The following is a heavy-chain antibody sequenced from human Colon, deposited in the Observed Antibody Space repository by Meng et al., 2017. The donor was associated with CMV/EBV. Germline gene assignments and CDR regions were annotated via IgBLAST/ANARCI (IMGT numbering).Heavy chain of an antibody. V-gene: IGHV4-34*01. CDR1: GGSFSGYH. CDR2: VNGGGSS. J-gene: IGHJ5*01. D-gene: IGHD2-21*01. CDR3: ARGMVVIAPWFDA. Sequence: TCPLDGGSFSGYHWHWFRQTPQRGLEWIGHVNGGGSSDSNPSLKSRVTISLDTSKNQFSLRLTSVTVADTGVYYCARGMVVIAPWFDAWGHGTLVTVSS.